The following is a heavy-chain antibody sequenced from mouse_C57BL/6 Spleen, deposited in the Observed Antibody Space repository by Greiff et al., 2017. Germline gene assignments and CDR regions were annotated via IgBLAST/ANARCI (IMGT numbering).Heavy chain of an antibody. J-gene: IGHJ1*03. CDR1: GYTFTSYW. Sequence: QVQLQQPGAELVKPGASVKLSCKASGYTFTSYWMHWVKQRPGRGLEWIGRIDPNSGGTKYNEKFKSKATLTVDKPSSTAYMQLSRRTSEDSAVYYCARWKDFYDYDGWYFDVWGTGTTVTVSS. CDR3: ARWKDFYDYDGWYFDV. CDR2: IDPNSGGT. D-gene: IGHD2-4*01. V-gene: IGHV1-72*01.